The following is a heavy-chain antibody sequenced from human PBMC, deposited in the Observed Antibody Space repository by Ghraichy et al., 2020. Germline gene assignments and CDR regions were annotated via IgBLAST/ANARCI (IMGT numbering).Heavy chain of an antibody. V-gene: IGHV1-18*04. CDR1: GYTFSSYG. J-gene: IGHJ4*02. Sequence: ASVKVSCKASGYTFSSYGISWVRQAPGQGLEWMGWITAYNGNTRFAQKFQGRVTMTTDTSTSTAYMELRSLTSDDTAVYYCARDFQAYVISSSLNFEYWGQGALVTVAS. CDR3: ARDFQAYVISSSLNFEY. D-gene: IGHD6-6*01. CDR2: ITAYNGNT.